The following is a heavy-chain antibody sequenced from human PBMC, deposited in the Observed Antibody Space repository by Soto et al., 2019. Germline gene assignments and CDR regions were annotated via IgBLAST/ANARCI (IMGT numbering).Heavy chain of an antibody. CDR1: GFTFDDYG. CDR2: INWNGDST. CDR3: ATTGQKNGVFDY. Sequence: EVQLVESGGGVVRPGGSLRLSCAASGFTFDDYGMSWVRQAPGKGLQWVSGINWNGDSTGYADSVRGRFTISRDNAKNCLYLQMSSLRAEDTAVYHGATTGQKNGVFDYWGQGTLVTVSS. V-gene: IGHV3-20*01. D-gene: IGHD3-10*01. J-gene: IGHJ4*02.